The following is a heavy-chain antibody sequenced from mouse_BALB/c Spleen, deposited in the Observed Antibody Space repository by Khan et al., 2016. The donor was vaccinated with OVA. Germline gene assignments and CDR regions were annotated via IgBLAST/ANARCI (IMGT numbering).Heavy chain of an antibody. V-gene: IGHV1S41*01. CDR1: GYTFTSYW. Sequence: DLVKPGASVKLSCKASGYTFTSYWINWIQQRPGQGLEWIGRIGPGSSNAYYNDMFKGKVTLTVDTSSNTAYIQLSSLSSEDSAVYFCARENYYGKNCYAMDYWGQGTSVTVSA. D-gene: IGHD1-1*01. CDR3: ARENYYGKNCYAMDY. CDR2: IGPGSSNA. J-gene: IGHJ4*01.